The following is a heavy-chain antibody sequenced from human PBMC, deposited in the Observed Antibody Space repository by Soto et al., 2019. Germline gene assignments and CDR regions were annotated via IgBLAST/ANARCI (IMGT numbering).Heavy chain of an antibody. D-gene: IGHD6-13*01. CDR3: AKDPAAAGTGPFDY. V-gene: IGHV3-30*18. Sequence: QVQLVESGGGVVQPGRSLRLSCAASGSTFSSYGMHWVRQAPGKGLEWVAVISYDGSNKYYADSVKGRFTISRDNSKNTLYLQMNSLRAEDTAVYYCAKDPAAAGTGPFDYWGQGTLVTVSS. J-gene: IGHJ4*02. CDR2: ISYDGSNK. CDR1: GSTFSSYG.